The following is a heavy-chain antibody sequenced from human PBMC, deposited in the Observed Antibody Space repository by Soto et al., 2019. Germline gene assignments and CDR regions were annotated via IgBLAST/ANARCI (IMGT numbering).Heavy chain of an antibody. CDR1: GGSISSGGYS. Sequence: SETLSLTCAVSGGSISSGGYSWSWIRQPPGKGLEWIGYIYHSGSTYYNPSLKSRVTISVDRSKNQFSLKLSSVTAADTAVYYCARGSVYVDYWGQGTLVTVSS. J-gene: IGHJ4*02. CDR3: ARGSVYVDY. V-gene: IGHV4-30-2*01. CDR2: IYHSGST. D-gene: IGHD2-8*01.